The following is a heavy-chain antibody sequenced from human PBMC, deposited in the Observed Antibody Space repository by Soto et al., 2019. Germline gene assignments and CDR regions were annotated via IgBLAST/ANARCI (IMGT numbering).Heavy chain of an antibody. CDR2: ISYDGSNK. CDR1: GFTFSSYA. D-gene: IGHD1-26*01. V-gene: IGHV3-30-3*01. CDR3: ASFYSTPPNYYYYYGMDV. J-gene: IGHJ6*02. Sequence: PGGSLRLSCAASGFTFSSYAMHWVRQAPGKGLEWVAVISYDGSNKYYADSVKGRFTISRDNSKNTLYLQMNSLRAEDTAVYYCASFYSTPPNYYYYYGMDVWGQGTTVTVSS.